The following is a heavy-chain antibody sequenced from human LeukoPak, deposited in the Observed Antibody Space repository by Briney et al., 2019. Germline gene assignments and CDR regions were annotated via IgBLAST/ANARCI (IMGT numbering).Heavy chain of an antibody. CDR1: GGSISSGGYS. Sequence: SETLSLTCAVSGGSISSGGYSWSWIRQPPGKGLEWIGYIYYSGSIYYNPSLKSRVTISVDRSKNQFSLKLSSVTAVDTAVYYCARGVQYVVSQHGNWFDPWGQGTLVTVSS. CDR2: IYYSGSI. J-gene: IGHJ5*02. CDR3: ARGVQYVVSQHGNWFDP. V-gene: IGHV4-30-2*01. D-gene: IGHD1-1*01.